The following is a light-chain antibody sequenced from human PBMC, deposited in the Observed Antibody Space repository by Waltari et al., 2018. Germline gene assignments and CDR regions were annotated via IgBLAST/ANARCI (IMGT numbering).Light chain of an antibody. V-gene: IGLV4-69*01. CDR3: QTGGHGTWV. CDR2: VTSDGSH. Sequence: QLVLTQSPSASASLGASVKLTCTLSSGLSSNVIAWLQQQPEKGPRYLMKVTSDGSHSKGDGIPDRFSGSSSGAERYLPISSLQSEDEADYYCQTGGHGTWVFGGGTKLTVL. J-gene: IGLJ3*02. CDR1: SGLSSNV.